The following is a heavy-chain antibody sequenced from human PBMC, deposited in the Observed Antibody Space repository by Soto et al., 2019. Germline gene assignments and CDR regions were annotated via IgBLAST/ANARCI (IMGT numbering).Heavy chain of an antibody. J-gene: IGHJ4*02. D-gene: IGHD6-19*01. V-gene: IGHV3-53*01. CDR3: AALPEGNGYSGGWFDY. CDR2: IYSGGST. Sequence: PGGSLRLSCAASGFTVSSNYMSWVRQAPGKGLEWVSVIYSGGSTYYADSVKGRFTISRDNSKNTLYLQMNSLRAEDTAVYYCAALPEGNGYSGGWFDYWGQGTLVTVSS. CDR1: GFTVSSNY.